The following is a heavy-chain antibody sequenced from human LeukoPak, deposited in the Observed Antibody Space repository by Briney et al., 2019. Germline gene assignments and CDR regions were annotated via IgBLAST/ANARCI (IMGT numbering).Heavy chain of an antibody. CDR2: IYHGGST. CDR3: ASAIMAGPLDY. V-gene: IGHV4-39*07. CDR1: GGSIRTSNYY. D-gene: IGHD6-19*01. Sequence: SETLSLTCTVSGGSIRTSNYYWGWIRQPPGKGLELIGNIYHGGSTYYTPSLRSRVTMSVDTSKNQFSLKLSSVTAADTAVYYCASAIMAGPLDYWGQGTLVTVSS. J-gene: IGHJ4*02.